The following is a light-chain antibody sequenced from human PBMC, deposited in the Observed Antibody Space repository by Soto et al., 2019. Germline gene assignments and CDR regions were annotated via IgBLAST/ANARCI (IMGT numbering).Light chain of an antibody. CDR3: QQYFEWPPMT. CDR1: ETVATN. Sequence: EVVMTQSPATLSASPGERDTLSCWASETVATNLAWYQQKPGQAPRLLISGASTRAAGISDRFRGSGSGTEFPLTISSLLSEDSGIYYCQQYFEWPPMTFGQGTKVEI. V-gene: IGKV3-15*01. J-gene: IGKJ1*01. CDR2: GAS.